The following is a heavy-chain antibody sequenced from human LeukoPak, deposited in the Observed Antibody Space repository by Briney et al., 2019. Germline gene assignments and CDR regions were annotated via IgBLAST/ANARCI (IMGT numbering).Heavy chain of an antibody. CDR1: EFTFSSYA. Sequence: GGSLRLSCTASEFTFSSYAMNWVRQAPGKGLEWVSGIGAGGTFTYYADSVKGRFTIFRDNSRNTLYLQMNSLRADDTAVYYCAKDRDYTTYGYYFDYWGQGTLVTVSS. J-gene: IGHJ4*02. D-gene: IGHD4-11*01. CDR3: AKDRDYTTYGYYFDY. CDR2: IGAGGTFT. V-gene: IGHV3-23*01.